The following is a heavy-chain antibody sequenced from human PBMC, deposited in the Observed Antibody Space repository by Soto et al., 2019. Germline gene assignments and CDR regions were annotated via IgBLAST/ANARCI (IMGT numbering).Heavy chain of an antibody. V-gene: IGHV3-23*01. CDR2: ISGNGGST. J-gene: IGHJ4*02. D-gene: IGHD3-16*02. Sequence: GGSLRLSCAASGFTFSSYAMSWVRQAPGKGLERVSGISGNGGSTYYADYVKGRFTISRDNSKNTLYLQMNSLTAEDTAVFFFAKDLRLGELSLYGIDYWGQGTLVTVSS. CDR1: GFTFSSYA. CDR3: AKDLRLGELSLYGIDY.